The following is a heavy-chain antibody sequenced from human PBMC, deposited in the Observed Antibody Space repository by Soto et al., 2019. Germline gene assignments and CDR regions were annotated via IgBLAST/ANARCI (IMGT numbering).Heavy chain of an antibody. D-gene: IGHD3-10*02. V-gene: IGHV3-33*01. CDR3: VGGIVRSVIYYGRDV. CDR1: GFSFSSYG. CDR2: IWYDGTRE. Sequence: PGGSLRLSCAASGFSFSSYGMHWVRQAPGEGLEWVAVIWYDGTREDHADSVKGRFTISRDNSKNTLYLQTNRLRAEDTAVYYCVGGIVRSVIYYGRDVRRQRSTV. J-gene: IGHJ6*01.